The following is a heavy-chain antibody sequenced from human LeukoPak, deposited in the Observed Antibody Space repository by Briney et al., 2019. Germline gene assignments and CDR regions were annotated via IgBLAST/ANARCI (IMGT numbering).Heavy chain of an antibody. D-gene: IGHD3-10*01. J-gene: IGHJ4*02. V-gene: IGHV1-2*02. CDR2: IDPDSGDT. CDR1: GYTFTGYY. CDR3: ARGMYGSGSYSAH. Sequence: ASVKVSCKASGYTFTGYYMHWVRQAPGQGFEWMGSIDPDSGDTKIAEKFKGRVTMTRDTSSSTAYMEVMSLRSDDTGVYYCARGMYGSGSYSAHWGQGSLVIVSS.